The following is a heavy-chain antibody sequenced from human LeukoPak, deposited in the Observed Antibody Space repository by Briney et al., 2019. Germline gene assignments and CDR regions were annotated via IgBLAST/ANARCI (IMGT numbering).Heavy chain of an antibody. CDR1: GFTFSTYS. V-gene: IGHV3-48*02. Sequence: PGGSLRLSCAASGFTFSTYSMNWVRQAPGKGPEWVSFSTNSVTDISYADSVRGRFTISRDNAKNSLYLQMNDLRDEDTAVYYCARGRDHAFDIWGQGTMVTVSS. CDR2: STNSVTDI. J-gene: IGHJ3*02. CDR3: ARGRDHAFDI.